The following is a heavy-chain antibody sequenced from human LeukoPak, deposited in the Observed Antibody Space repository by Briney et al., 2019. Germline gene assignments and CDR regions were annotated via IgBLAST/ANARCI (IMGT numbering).Heavy chain of an antibody. CDR1: GFSFRGDG. D-gene: IGHD3-10*01. J-gene: IGHJ4*02. CDR2: ISADGGTT. CDR3: ARGRGGPPFDF. Sequence: GGSLRLSCAASGFSFRGDGMHWVRQAPGRGLEYVSAISADGGTTDYLNSVKGRFTISRDNSKNTLYLQMGRLRIDDTAIYYCARGRGGPPFDFWGQGTVVTVAS. V-gene: IGHV3-64*01.